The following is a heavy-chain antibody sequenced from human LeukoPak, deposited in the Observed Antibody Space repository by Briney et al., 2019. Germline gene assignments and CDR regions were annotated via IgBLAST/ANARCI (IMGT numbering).Heavy chain of an antibody. Sequence: SETLSLTCTVSGGSISSYYWSWIRQPPGKGLEWIGYIYYSGSTNYNPSLKSRVTISVDTSKNQFSLKLSSVTAADTAVYYCARTQNTIFGAVIPNYGMDVWGQGTTVTVS. CDR1: GGSISSYY. D-gene: IGHD3-3*01. CDR2: IYYSGST. CDR3: ARTQNTIFGAVIPNYGMDV. V-gene: IGHV4-59*08. J-gene: IGHJ6*02.